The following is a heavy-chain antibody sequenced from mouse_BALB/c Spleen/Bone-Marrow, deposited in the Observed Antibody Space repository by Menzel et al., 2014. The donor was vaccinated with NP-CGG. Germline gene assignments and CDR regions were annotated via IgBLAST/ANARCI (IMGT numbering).Heavy chain of an antibody. Sequence: VHVKQSGPELEKPGASVKLSCKASGYSFTGYNMNWVKQNNGKSLEWIGNIDPYYGGVSYNQKFKGKATLTVDKSSNTAYMQLKSLTSEDSAVYYCAISIEYRPLVYWGQGTLVTVSA. V-gene: IGHV1-39*01. CDR3: AISIEYRPLVY. CDR2: IDPYYGGV. CDR1: GYSFTGYN. D-gene: IGHD2-14*01. J-gene: IGHJ3*01.